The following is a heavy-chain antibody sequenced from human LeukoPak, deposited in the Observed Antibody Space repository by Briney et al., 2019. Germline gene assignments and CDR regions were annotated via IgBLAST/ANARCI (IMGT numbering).Heavy chain of an antibody. Sequence: GGSLRLSCAASGFTFSSYWMHWVRQAPGKGLVWVSRINNEDSRTGYADSVKGRFTISRDNAKNTLYLQMSSLRAEDTAVYYCAREFRKSVGWYFDLWGRGTLVTVSS. J-gene: IGHJ2*01. CDR1: GFTFSSYW. CDR2: INNEDSRT. CDR3: AREFRKSVGWYFDL. V-gene: IGHV3-74*01.